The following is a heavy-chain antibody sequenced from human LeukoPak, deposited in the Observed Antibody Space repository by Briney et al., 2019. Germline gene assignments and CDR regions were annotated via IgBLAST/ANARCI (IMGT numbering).Heavy chain of an antibody. J-gene: IGHJ4*02. Sequence: SETLSLTCAAYGGSFSGYYWSWIRQPPGKGLEWIGEINHSGSTNYNPSLKSRVTISVDTSKNHFSLKLSSVTAADTAVYYCARHSPYYYDSSGLDYWGQGTLVTVSS. CDR2: INHSGST. V-gene: IGHV4-34*01. D-gene: IGHD3-22*01. CDR1: GGSFSGYY. CDR3: ARHSPYYYDSSGLDY.